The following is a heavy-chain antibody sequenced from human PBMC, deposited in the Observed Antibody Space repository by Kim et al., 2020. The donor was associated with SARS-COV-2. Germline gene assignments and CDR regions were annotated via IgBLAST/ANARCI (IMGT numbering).Heavy chain of an antibody. Sequence: GGSLRLSCAASGFTFSGSAMHWVRQASGKGLEWVGRIRSKANSYATAYAASVKGRFTISRDDSKNTAYLQMNSLKTEDTAVYYCTVVVTAMDYYYGMDVWGQGTTVTVSS. J-gene: IGHJ6*02. D-gene: IGHD2-21*02. CDR1: GFTFSGSA. CDR2: IRSKANSYAT. V-gene: IGHV3-73*01. CDR3: TVVVTAMDYYYGMDV.